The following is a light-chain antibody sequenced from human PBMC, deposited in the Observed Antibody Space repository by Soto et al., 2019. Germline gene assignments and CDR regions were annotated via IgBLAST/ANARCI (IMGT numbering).Light chain of an antibody. J-gene: IGLJ1*01. Sequence: QSALTQPPSASGSPGQSVTISCTGTSSDFGGYNYVSWYQQHPGKVPKLMVYEGNKRHSGVTDRFTGSNSGNTASMTVSGFQAEDEADFYCTSSAGGTNVFGTGTHLTVL. V-gene: IGLV2-8*01. CDR3: TSSAGGTNV. CDR1: SSDFGGYNY. CDR2: EGN.